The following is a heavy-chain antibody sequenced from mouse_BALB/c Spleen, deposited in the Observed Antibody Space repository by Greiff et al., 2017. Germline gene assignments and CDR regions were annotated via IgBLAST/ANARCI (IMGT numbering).Heavy chain of an antibody. D-gene: IGHD2-4*01. J-gene: IGHJ1*01. CDR1: GYTFTSYY. Sequence: QVQLQQSGPELVKPGASVKMSCKASGYTFTSYYIHWVKQRPGQGLEWIGWIYPGDGSTKYNEKFKGKTTLTADKSSSTAYMLLSSLTSEDSAIYFCARGGDYESYWYFDVWGAGTTVTVSS. V-gene: IGHV1S56*01. CDR3: ARGGDYESYWYFDV. CDR2: IYPGDGST.